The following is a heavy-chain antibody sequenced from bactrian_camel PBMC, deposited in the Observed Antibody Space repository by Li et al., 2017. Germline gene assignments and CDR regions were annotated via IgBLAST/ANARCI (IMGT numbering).Heavy chain of an antibody. V-gene: IGHV3-2*01. CDR1: GFTFSNYY. CDR3: ATVESVSKWFGY. CDR2: MYAGRWDT. J-gene: IGHJ6*01. Sequence: HVQLVESGGGLVQPGGSLRLSCAASGFTFSNYYISWVRQAPGKGLEWVSSMYAGRWDTYYADSVKGRFTISRDNAKNTVYLQMNSLRADDTALYYCATVESVSKWFGYWGQGTQVTVS.